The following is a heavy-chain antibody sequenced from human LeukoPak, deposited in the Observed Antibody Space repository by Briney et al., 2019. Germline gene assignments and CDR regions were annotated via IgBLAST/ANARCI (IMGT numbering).Heavy chain of an antibody. CDR1: GFSLSRNW. CDR2: ISNNGGYT. D-gene: IGHD6-6*01. Sequence: GGSLRLSCAASGFSLSRNWMSWVRQAPGKGLEWVSAISNNGGYTYYADSVQGRFTISRDNSKSTLCLQMNSLRAEDTAVYYCAKGLRSQSIAAHLFGYWGQGTLVTVSS. J-gene: IGHJ4*02. CDR3: AKGLRSQSIAAHLFGY. V-gene: IGHV3-23*01.